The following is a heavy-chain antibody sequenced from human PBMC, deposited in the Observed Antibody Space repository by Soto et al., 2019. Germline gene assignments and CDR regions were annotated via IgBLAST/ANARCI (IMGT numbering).Heavy chain of an antibody. CDR2: INPNGGST. CDR3: AGDGWFCALRIPSGLDV. Sequence: ASVKVSCKASGYTFSNYYIHWVRQAPGQGLEWMGIINPNGGSTTYAQKFQGRVTMTRDTSTSTVYMELSSLTSEDTALYYCAGDGWFCALRIPSGLDVWGQGTTVTVSS. D-gene: IGHD2-15*01. J-gene: IGHJ6*02. CDR1: GYTFSNYY. V-gene: IGHV1-46*01.